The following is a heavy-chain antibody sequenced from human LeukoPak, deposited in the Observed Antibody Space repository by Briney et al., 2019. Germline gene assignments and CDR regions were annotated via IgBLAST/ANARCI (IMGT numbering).Heavy chain of an antibody. J-gene: IGHJ5*02. CDR1: GFTFDDYA. V-gene: IGHV4-30-2*01. D-gene: IGHD4-17*01. CDR3: ARYYGDYLNWFDP. Sequence: LRLSCAASGFTFDDYAMHWVRQPPGKGLEWIGYIYHSGSTYYNPSLKSRVTISVDRSKNQFSLKLSSVTAADTAVYYCARYYGDYLNWFDPWGQGTLVTVSS. CDR2: IYHSGST.